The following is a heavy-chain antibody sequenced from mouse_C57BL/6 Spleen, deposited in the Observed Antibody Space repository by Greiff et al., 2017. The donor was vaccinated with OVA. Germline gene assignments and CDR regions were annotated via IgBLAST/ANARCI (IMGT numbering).Heavy chain of an antibody. V-gene: IGHV1-59*01. Sequence: QVQLKQPGAELVRPGTSVKLSCKASGYTFTSYWMHWVKQRPGQGLEWIGVLAPSDSYTNYNQKFKGKATLTVDTSSSTAYMQLSSLTSEDSAVYYCARSYYGNFYAMDYWGQGTSVTVSS. CDR2: LAPSDSYT. J-gene: IGHJ4*01. CDR3: ARSYYGNFYAMDY. D-gene: IGHD2-1*01. CDR1: GYTFTSYW.